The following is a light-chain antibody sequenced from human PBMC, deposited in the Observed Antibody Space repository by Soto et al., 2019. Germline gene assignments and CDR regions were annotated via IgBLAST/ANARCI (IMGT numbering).Light chain of an antibody. V-gene: IGKV3-20*01. CDR2: IAS. J-gene: IGKJ1*01. CDR3: QQYGTSPWT. CDR1: QSISSNY. Sequence: EIVLTQSPGTLSLFAGERATLSCRATQSISSNYLAWYQQKPGQAPRLLIYIASRRATGIPDRFGGSGSGTDFTLTISRLEPEDAAVYYCQQYGTSPWTFGQGTKVEIK.